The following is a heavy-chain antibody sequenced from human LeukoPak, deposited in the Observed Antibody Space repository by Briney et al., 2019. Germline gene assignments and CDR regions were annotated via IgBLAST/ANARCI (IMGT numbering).Heavy chain of an antibody. J-gene: IGHJ4*02. D-gene: IGHD5-24*01. CDR1: GFTFSSYA. CDR3: ARLAVATTIDY. V-gene: IGHV3-7*01. CDR2: IKQDGSEK. Sequence: GGSLRLSCAASGFTFSSYAMSWVRQAPGKGLEWVANIKQDGSEKYYVDSVKGRFTISRDNAKNSLYLQMNSLRAEDTAVYYCARLAVATTIDYWGQGTLVTVSS.